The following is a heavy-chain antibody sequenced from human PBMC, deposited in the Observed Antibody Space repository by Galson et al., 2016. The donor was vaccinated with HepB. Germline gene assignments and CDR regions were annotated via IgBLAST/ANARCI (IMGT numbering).Heavy chain of an antibody. CDR3: AREAWLNTAMDYYYYGMGV. CDR1: GDSVSSNSAA. D-gene: IGHD5-18*01. Sequence: CAISGDSVSSNSAAWNWIRQSPSRGLEWLGRTYYGSKWYNDYAVSVKGRITIDPDTSKNQFSLQLNSVTPEDTAVYYCAREAWLNTAMDYYYYGMGVWGQGTTVTVSS. CDR2: TYYGSKWYN. J-gene: IGHJ6*02. V-gene: IGHV6-1*01.